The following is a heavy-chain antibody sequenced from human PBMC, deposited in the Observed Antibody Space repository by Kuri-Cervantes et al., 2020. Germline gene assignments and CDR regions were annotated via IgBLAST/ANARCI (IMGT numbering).Heavy chain of an antibody. CDR2: IGTAGDT. D-gene: IGHD6-13*01. J-gene: IGHJ4*02. CDR1: GFTFSSYD. Sequence: GGSLRLSCAASGFTFSSYDMHWVRQATGKGLEWVSAIGTAGDTYYPGSVKGRFTISRENAKNSLYLQMNSLRAGDTAVYYCARSRPSSCFDYWGQGTLVTVSS. V-gene: IGHV3-13*01. CDR3: ARSRPSSCFDY.